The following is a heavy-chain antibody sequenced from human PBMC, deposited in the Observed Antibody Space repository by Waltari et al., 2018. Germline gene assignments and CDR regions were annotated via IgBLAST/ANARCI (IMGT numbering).Heavy chain of an antibody. Sequence: QVQLQESGPGLVKPSQTLSLTCSVSGDFIERFIYYWSWVRQPAGRGLEWIGRIDASGSTNYNPSLKSRVTLSVDTSKNQVSLRLTSVTAADSAVYFCARTLEKTYGGWYFDSWGQGTRVTVSS. CDR3: ARTLEKTYGGWYFDS. V-gene: IGHV4-61*02. CDR1: GDFIERFIYY. D-gene: IGHD3-10*01. CDR2: IDASGST. J-gene: IGHJ4*02.